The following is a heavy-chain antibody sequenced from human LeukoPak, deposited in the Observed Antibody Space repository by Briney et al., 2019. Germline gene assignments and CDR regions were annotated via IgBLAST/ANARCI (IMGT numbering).Heavy chain of an antibody. CDR2: LYYGATN. CDR3: ARRSHYPSGSPY. J-gene: IGHJ4*02. V-gene: IGHV4-39*01. CDR1: GASITAVGFY. D-gene: IGHD3-10*01. Sequence: PSETLSLTCTVSGASITAVGFYWAWIRRPPGKGLEWIGSLYYGATNYYNPSLKSRSTASENTSKNRFFLELASVTAADTVVYYCARRSHYPSGSPYWGQGAQVTVSS.